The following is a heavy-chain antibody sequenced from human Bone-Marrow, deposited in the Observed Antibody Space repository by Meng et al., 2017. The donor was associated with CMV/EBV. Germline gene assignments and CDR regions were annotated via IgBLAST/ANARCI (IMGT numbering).Heavy chain of an antibody. D-gene: IGHD3-3*01. CDR2: IRYDETNK. V-gene: IGHV3-30*02. J-gene: IGHJ4*02. CDR1: GFSVNSNY. CDR3: AKDPGQFLEWLLSFDF. Sequence: GESLKISCAAPGFSVNSNYMSWVRQAPGKGLEWVAFIRYDETNKYYADSVKGRFTISRDNSKNTLYLQMNSLRAEDTAFYYCAKDPGQFLEWLLSFDFWGQGTLVTVSS.